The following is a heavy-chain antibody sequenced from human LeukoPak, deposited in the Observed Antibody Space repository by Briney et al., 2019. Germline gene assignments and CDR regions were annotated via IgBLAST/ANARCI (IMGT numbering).Heavy chain of an antibody. CDR1: GFTFSSYS. CDR3: ARGYSYGQGDY. D-gene: IGHD5-18*01. J-gene: IGHJ4*02. CDR2: ISSSGSTI. V-gene: IGHV3-48*01. Sequence: PGGSLRLSCAASGFTFSSYSMNWVRQAPGKGLEWVSYISSSGSTIYYADSVKGRFTISRDNAKNSLYLQMNSLRAEDTAVYYCARGYSYGQGDYWGQGTLVTVSS.